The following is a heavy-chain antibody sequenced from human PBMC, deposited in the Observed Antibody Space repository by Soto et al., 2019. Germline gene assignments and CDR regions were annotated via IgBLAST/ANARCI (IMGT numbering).Heavy chain of an antibody. CDR3: ARDQEAGSFFPYYYGMDV. CDR1: GFTFSGFS. V-gene: IGHV3-21*01. Sequence: KTGGSLRLSCAASGFTFSGFSMNWVRQAPGKGLEWVSSVTSSPSSMFYADSVKGRFTISRDDAKDSLFLQMDSLRAEDTAVYYCARDQEAGSFFPYYYGMDVWGQGTTVTVSS. D-gene: IGHD6-13*01. CDR2: VTSSPSSM. J-gene: IGHJ6*02.